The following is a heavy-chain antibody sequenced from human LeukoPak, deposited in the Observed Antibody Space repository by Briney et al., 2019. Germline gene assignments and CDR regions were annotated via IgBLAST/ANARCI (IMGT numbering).Heavy chain of an antibody. V-gene: IGHV1-18*01. CDR1: GYTFTSYG. CDR3: ARANMITFGGVIVLDAFDI. CDR2: ISAYNGNT. Sequence: GASVKVSCKASGYTFTSYGISWVRQAPGQGLEWMGWISAYNGNTNYAQKLQDRVTMTTDTSTSTAYMELRSLKSDDTAVSYCARANMITFGGVIVLDAFDIWGQGTMVTVSS. D-gene: IGHD3-16*02. J-gene: IGHJ3*02.